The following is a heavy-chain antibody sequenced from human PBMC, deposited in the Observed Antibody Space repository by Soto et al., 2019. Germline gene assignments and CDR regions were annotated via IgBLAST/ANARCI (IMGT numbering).Heavy chain of an antibody. Sequence: PSETLSLTCTVSGGSISGYYRSWIRQPPGKGLEWIGYIYHSGSTNYNPSLKSRVTMSVATSKNEFSLKLTSVTAADTAVFYCARAGSSSWYGYFDFWGQGALVTVSS. D-gene: IGHD6-13*01. CDR3: ARAGSSSWYGYFDF. CDR1: GGSISGYY. V-gene: IGHV4-59*01. CDR2: IYHSGST. J-gene: IGHJ4*02.